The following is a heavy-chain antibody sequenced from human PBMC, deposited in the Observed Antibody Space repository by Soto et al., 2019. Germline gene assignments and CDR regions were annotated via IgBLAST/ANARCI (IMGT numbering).Heavy chain of an antibody. CDR3: ARGNDILTGPDQP. J-gene: IGHJ5*02. V-gene: IGHV1-69*06. CDR2: IIPIFGTA. Sequence: SVKVSCKASGGTFSSYAISWVRQAPGQGLEWMGGIIPIFGTADYAQKFQGRVTITADKSTSTAYMELSSLRSEDTAVYYCARGNDILTGPDQPWGQGTLVTVSS. CDR1: GGTFSSYA. D-gene: IGHD3-9*01.